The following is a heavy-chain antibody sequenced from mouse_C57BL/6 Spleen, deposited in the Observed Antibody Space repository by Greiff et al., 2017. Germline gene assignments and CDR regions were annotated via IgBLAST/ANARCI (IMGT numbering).Heavy chain of an antibody. J-gene: IGHJ3*01. CDR1: GYSITSGYY. Sequence: EVQRVESGPGLVKPSQSLSLTCSVTGYSITSGYYWNWIRQFPGNKLEWMGYISYDGSNNYNPSLKNRISITRDTSKNQFFLKLNSVTTEDTATYYCARNYGSSYGWFAYWGQGTLVTVSA. CDR3: ARNYGSSYGWFAY. CDR2: ISYDGSN. D-gene: IGHD1-1*01. V-gene: IGHV3-6*01.